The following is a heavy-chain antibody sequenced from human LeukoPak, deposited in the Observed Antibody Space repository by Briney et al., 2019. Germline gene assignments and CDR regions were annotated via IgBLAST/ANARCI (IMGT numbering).Heavy chain of an antibody. Sequence: GGSLRLSCAASGFTFGSYAMHWVRQAPGKGLEWVAVISYDGSNKYYADSVKGRFTISRDNSKNTLYLQMNSLRAEDTAVYYCATSIAARPKWFDPWGQGTLVTVSS. V-gene: IGHV3-30-3*01. J-gene: IGHJ5*02. CDR1: GFTFGSYA. CDR3: ATSIAARPKWFDP. D-gene: IGHD6-6*01. CDR2: ISYDGSNK.